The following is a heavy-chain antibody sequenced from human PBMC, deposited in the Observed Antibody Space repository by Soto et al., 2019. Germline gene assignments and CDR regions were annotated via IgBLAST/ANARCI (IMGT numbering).Heavy chain of an antibody. CDR2: INWNGGST. V-gene: IGHV3-20*04. D-gene: IGHD5-18*01. CDR1: GFTFDDYG. J-gene: IGHJ4*02. Sequence: GGSLRLSCAASGFTFDDYGMSWVRQAPGKGLEWVSGINWNGGSTGYADSVKGRFTISRDNAKNSLYLQMNSLRAEDTALYYCARLGSGHKSYGVYFDYWGQGTLVTVSS. CDR3: ARLGSGHKSYGVYFDY.